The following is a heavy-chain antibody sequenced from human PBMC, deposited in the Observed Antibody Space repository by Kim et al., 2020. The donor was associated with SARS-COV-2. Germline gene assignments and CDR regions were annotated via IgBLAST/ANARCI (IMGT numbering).Heavy chain of an antibody. V-gene: IGHV3-9*01. CDR3: AKDMGVRYCSGGSCSNYYYMDV. J-gene: IGHJ6*03. Sequence: SLRLSCAASGFTFDDYAMHWVRQAPGKGLEWVSGISWNSGSIGYADSVKGRFTISRDNAKNSLYLQMNSLRAEDTALYYCAKDMGVRYCSGGSCSNYYYMDVWGKGTTVTVSS. D-gene: IGHD2-15*01. CDR2: ISWNSGSI. CDR1: GFTFDDYA.